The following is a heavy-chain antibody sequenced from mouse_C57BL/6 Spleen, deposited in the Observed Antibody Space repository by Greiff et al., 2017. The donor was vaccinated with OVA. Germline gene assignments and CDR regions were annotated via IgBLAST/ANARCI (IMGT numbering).Heavy chain of an antibody. CDR2: INPYNGDT. CDR3: ARWAYYSNYDWYFDV. Sequence: VQLQQSGPELVKPGDSVKISCKASGYSFTGYFMTWVMQSHGKSLEWIGRINPYNGDTFSNQKFKGKATLTVDKSSSTAHMELRSLTSDDSAVYYCARWAYYSNYDWYFDVWGTGTTVTVSS. V-gene: IGHV1-20*01. CDR1: GYSFTGYF. D-gene: IGHD2-5*01. J-gene: IGHJ1*03.